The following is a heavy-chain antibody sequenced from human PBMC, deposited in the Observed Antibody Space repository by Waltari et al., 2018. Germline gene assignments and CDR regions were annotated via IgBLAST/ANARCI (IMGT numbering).Heavy chain of an antibody. V-gene: IGHV3-53*02. Sequence: EVQLVETGGALIQPGGSLRVSCVASGVSVSTNFMTWVRQAPGKGLEWVSVIHPGGSSFYADSVKGRFTISRDNSKNTVFLQMNNLRVEDTAVYYCVRGRTGSPQYFDYWGQGTLVPVSS. J-gene: IGHJ4*02. CDR1: GVSVSTNF. D-gene: IGHD3-10*01. CDR2: IHPGGSS. CDR3: VRGRTGSPQYFDY.